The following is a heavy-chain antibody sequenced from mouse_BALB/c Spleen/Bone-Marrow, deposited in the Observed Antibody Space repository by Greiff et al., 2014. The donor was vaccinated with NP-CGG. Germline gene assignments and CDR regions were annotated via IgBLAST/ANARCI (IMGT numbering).Heavy chain of an antibody. CDR2: IDPENGDT. Sequence: VQLKQSGAELVRSGASVKLSCTASGFNIKDYYMHWVKQRPEQGLEWIGWIDPENGDTEYAPKFQGKATMTADTSSNTAYLQLSSLTSEDTAVYYCIRYDWYFDVWGAGTTVTVSS. J-gene: IGHJ1*01. CDR1: GFNIKDYY. CDR3: IRYDWYFDV. V-gene: IGHV14-4*02. D-gene: IGHD2-14*01.